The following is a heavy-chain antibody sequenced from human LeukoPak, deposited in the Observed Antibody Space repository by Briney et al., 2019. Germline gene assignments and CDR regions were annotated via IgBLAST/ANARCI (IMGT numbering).Heavy chain of an antibody. CDR2: IYHSGST. CDR3: ARAILGYSYGYDYYYYGMDV. D-gene: IGHD5-18*01. CDR1: GGSISSGGYS. J-gene: IGHJ6*02. V-gene: IGHV4-30-2*01. Sequence: SQTLSLTCAVSGGSISSGGYSWSWIRQPPGKGLEWIGYIYHSGSTYYNPSLKSRVTISVDRSKNQFSLKLSSVTAADTAVYYCARAILGYSYGYDYYYYGMDVWGQGTTVTVSS.